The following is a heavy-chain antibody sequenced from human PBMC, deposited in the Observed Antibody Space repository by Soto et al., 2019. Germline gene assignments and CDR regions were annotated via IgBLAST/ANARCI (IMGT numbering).Heavy chain of an antibody. J-gene: IGHJ4*02. Sequence: SETLSLTCAVYGGSFSGYYWSWIRQPPGKGLEWIGYIYYSGSTYYNPSLKSRVTISVDTSKNQFSLKLSSVTAADTAVYYCARVPYYDILTGYHYFDYWGQGTLVTVP. CDR1: GGSFSGYY. D-gene: IGHD3-9*01. V-gene: IGHV4-30-4*01. CDR2: IYYSGST. CDR3: ARVPYYDILTGYHYFDY.